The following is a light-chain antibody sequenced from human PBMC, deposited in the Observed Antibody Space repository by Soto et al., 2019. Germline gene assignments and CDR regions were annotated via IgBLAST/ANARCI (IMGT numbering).Light chain of an antibody. CDR3: QQLYTLTFT. CDR1: HDIRTF. V-gene: IGKV1-9*01. J-gene: IGKJ5*01. CDR2: EAS. Sequence: GARVAITCLASHDIRTFLAWYQQKPGKAPKLLIYEASTLQSGVPSRFSGSGSGTEFTLTISGLMHEDFAAYRGQQLYTLTFTFGQGTRLEIK.